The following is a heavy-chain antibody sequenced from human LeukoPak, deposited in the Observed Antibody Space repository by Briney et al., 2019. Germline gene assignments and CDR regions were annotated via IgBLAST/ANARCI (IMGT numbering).Heavy chain of an antibody. Sequence: SETLSLTCTVSGGSMSNSSYYWGWIRQPPGKGLEWIGSIYYTGSTYYNPSFKSRITISVDTSKNQFSLKVISVTAAGTAVYYCARHLEAYSGYDSPSGGLDYWGQGTLVTVSS. CDR1: GGSMSNSSYY. J-gene: IGHJ4*02. V-gene: IGHV4-39*01. D-gene: IGHD5-12*01. CDR2: IYYTGST. CDR3: ARHLEAYSGYDSPSGGLDY.